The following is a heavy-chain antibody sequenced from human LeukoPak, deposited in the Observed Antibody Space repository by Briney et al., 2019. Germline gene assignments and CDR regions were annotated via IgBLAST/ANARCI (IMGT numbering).Heavy chain of an antibody. V-gene: IGHV1-2*02. J-gene: IGHJ4*02. Sequence: ASVKVSCKASGYTFTGYYMHWVRQAPGQGLEWMGWINPNSGGTNYAQKFQGRVTMTRDTSISTAYMELSRLRSDDTAVYYCARGEYGIAAAGNDYWGQGTLVTVSS. D-gene: IGHD6-13*01. CDR1: GYTFTGYY. CDR2: INPNSGGT. CDR3: ARGEYGIAAAGNDY.